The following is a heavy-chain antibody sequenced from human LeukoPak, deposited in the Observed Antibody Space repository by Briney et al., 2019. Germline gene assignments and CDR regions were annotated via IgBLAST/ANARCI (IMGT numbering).Heavy chain of an antibody. D-gene: IGHD1-1*01. Sequence: PSETLSLTCIVSGGSISINYWSWIRQPPGKGLEWIGYISYSGSTNYNPSLQSRVTISINTSKNQFSLNLSSVTAANTAVYFCAKVEVLGWQLGFGPWGQGTLVTVSS. CDR1: GGSISINY. CDR3: AKVEVLGWQLGFGP. CDR2: ISYSGST. V-gene: IGHV4-59*01. J-gene: IGHJ5*02.